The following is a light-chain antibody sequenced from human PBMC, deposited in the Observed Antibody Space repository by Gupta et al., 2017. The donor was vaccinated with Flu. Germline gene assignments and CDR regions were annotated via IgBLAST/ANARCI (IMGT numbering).Light chain of an antibody. J-gene: IGKJ3*01. CDR3: QQYDNLPLFT. CDR2: DAS. V-gene: IGKV1-33*01. CDR1: QDISNY. Sequence: TQMTESTSSLSASVGDRVTITCQASQDISNYLNWYQQKPGKAPKLLIYDASNLETGVPSRFSGSGSGTDFTFTISSLQPEDIATYYCQQYDNLPLFTFGHGTKVDIK.